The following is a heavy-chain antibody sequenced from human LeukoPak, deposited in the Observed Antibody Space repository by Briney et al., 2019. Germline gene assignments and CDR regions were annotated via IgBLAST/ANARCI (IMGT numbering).Heavy chain of an antibody. V-gene: IGHV4-59*12. J-gene: IGHJ3*02. CDR3: ARGSITVVPAFDI. Sequence: PSETLSLTCTVSGGSISTYYWSWIRQPPRKGLEWIGCIYYTGSANYNPSLKSRGTISVDTSKNQFSLKLTSVTAADTAVYYCARGSITVVPAFDIWGQGTMFTVSS. CDR1: GGSISTYY. CDR2: IYYTGSA. D-gene: IGHD3-16*01.